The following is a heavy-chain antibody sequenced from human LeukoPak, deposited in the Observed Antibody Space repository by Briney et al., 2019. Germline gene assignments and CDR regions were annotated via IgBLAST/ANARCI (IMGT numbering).Heavy chain of an antibody. CDR1: GFTFSSYA. CDR2: ISGSGGST. CDR3: AKDPRYYDSSGYYRYYFDY. V-gene: IGHV3-23*01. D-gene: IGHD3-22*01. Sequence: GGSLRLSCAASGFTFSSYAMSWVRQAPGKGLEWVSAISGSGGSTYYADSVKGRFTISRDNSKNTLYLQMNSLRAGNTAVYYCAKDPRYYDSSGYYRYYFDYWGQGTLVTVSS. J-gene: IGHJ4*02.